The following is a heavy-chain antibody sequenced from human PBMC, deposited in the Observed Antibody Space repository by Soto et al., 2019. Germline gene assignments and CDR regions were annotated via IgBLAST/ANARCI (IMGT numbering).Heavy chain of an antibody. CDR2: INSDGSST. Sequence: PGGSLRLSCAPSGFTFSSHWMHWVRQAPGKGLVWVSRINSDGSSTSYADSVKGQFTISRDDAKNTLYLQMNSLRAENTAVYYCARISFLEWYHWGQGTLVTVSS. CDR1: GFTFSSHW. J-gene: IGHJ5*02. CDR3: ARISFLEWYH. V-gene: IGHV3-74*01. D-gene: IGHD3-3*01.